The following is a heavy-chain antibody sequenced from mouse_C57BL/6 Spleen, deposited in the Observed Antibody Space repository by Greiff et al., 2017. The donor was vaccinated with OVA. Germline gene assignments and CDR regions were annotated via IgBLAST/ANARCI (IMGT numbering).Heavy chain of an antibody. CDR2: IHPNSGST. J-gene: IGHJ2*01. CDR3: ARDHYGSSDY. Sequence: QVQLKQPGAELVKPGASVKLSCKASGYTFTSYWMHWVKQRPGQGLEWIGMIHPNSGSTNYNEKFKSKATLTVDKSSSTAYMQLSSLTSEDSAVYYCARDHYGSSDYWGQGTTLTVSS. D-gene: IGHD1-1*01. V-gene: IGHV1-64*01. CDR1: GYTFTSYW.